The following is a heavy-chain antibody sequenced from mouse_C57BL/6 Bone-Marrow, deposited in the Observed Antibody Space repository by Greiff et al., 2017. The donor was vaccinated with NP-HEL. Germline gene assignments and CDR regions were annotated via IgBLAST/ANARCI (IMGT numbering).Heavy chain of an antibody. J-gene: IGHJ3*01. D-gene: IGHD3-1*01. Sequence: EVQLQESGGGLVKPGGSLKLSCAASGFTFSDSGMHWVRQAPEKGLEWVAYISSGSSTIYYADTVKGRFTISRDNAKNTLFLQMPSLRAEDTAMYYCARPRAFAYWGQGTLVTVSA. V-gene: IGHV5-17*01. CDR1: GFTFSDSG. CDR3: ARPRAFAY. CDR2: ISSGSSTI.